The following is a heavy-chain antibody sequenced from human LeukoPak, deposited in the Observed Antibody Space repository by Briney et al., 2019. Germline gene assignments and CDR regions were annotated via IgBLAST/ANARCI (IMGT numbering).Heavy chain of an antibody. CDR3: AKVGWFGELAFFDY. CDR2: ISGSGGST. V-gene: IGHV3-23*01. CDR1: GFTFSDYY. J-gene: IGHJ4*02. D-gene: IGHD3-10*01. Sequence: GGSLRLSCAASGFTFSDYYMSWVRQAPGKGLEWVSAISGSGGSTYYADSVKGRFTISRDNSKNTLYLQMNSLRAEDTAVYYCAKVGWFGELAFFDYWGQGTLVTVSS.